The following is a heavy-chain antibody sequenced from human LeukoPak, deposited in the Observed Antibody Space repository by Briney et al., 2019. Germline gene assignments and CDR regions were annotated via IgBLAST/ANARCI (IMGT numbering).Heavy chain of an antibody. CDR2: ISSSGIYI. V-gene: IGHV3-21*01. Sequence: GGSLRLSCAASKFTFSSYTIKWVRQAPGKGLEWVSSISSSGIYIYYADSVKGRFTISRDNAKNSLYLQMNSLRAEDTAVYYCARDEYSSGWYLGQGTLVTVSS. D-gene: IGHD6-19*01. CDR1: KFTFSSYT. J-gene: IGHJ4*02. CDR3: ARDEYSSGWY.